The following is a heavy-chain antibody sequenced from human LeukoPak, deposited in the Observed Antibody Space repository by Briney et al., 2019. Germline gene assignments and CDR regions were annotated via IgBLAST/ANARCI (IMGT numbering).Heavy chain of an antibody. D-gene: IGHD6-13*01. V-gene: IGHV5-10-1*01. CDR3: AQHDGIAAASDY. CDR2: IDPSDSYT. CDR1: GYIFTSYW. Sequence: PGESLKISCQGSGYIFTSYWISWVRQMPGKGLEWMGRIDPSDSYTNYSPSFQGHVTISADKSISTAYLQWSSLKASDTAIYYCAQHDGIAAASDYWGQRTPVTVSS. J-gene: IGHJ4*02.